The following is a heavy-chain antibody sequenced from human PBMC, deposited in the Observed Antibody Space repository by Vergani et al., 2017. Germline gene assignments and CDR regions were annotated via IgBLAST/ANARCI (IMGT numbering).Heavy chain of an antibody. CDR2: IIPILGIA. J-gene: IGHJ3*02. CDR3: ARLYSSSSGDAFDI. Sequence: QVQLVQSGAEVKKPGSSVKVSCKASGGTFSSYAISWVRQAPGQGLEWMGRIIPILGIANYAQKFQGRVTITADKSTSTAYMELSSLSSEDTAVYYCARLYSSSSGDAFDIWGQGTMVTVSS. D-gene: IGHD6-6*01. CDR1: GGTFSSYA. V-gene: IGHV1-69*04.